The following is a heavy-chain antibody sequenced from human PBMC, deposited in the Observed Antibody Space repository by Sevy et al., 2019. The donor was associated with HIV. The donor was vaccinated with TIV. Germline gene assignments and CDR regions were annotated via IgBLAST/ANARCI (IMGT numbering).Heavy chain of an antibody. CDR2: IYYTGRT. D-gene: IGHD3-3*01. CDR3: ARGGTIFGVALGDWFDP. CDR1: GDSISPYY. J-gene: IGHJ5*02. V-gene: IGHV4-59*01. Sequence: SETLSLTCSVSGDSISPYYWNWIRQSPGKGLEWIGSIYYTGRTNYSPSLQSRVTLSIDTSKKQFFLTLTSVTAADTALYYCARGGTIFGVALGDWFDPWGPGTPVTVSS.